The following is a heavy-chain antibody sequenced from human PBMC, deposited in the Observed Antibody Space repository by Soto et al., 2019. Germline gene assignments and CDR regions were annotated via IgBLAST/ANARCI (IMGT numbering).Heavy chain of an antibody. CDR2: IIPIFGTA. V-gene: IGHV1-69*01. J-gene: IGHJ6*04. Sequence: QVQLVQSGAEVKKPGSSVKVSCKASGGTFSSYAISWVRQAPGQGLEWMGGIIPIFGTANYAQKFQGRVTLTADESTSTAYMEKSSLRSADTAVYYCARLDPHYCYYGMDVGGKGTTVTVSS. D-gene: IGHD1-1*01. CDR3: ARLDPHYCYYGMDV. CDR1: GGTFSSYA.